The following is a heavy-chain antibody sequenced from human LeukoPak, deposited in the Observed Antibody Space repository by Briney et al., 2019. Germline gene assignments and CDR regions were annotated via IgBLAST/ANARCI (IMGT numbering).Heavy chain of an antibody. CDR2: VYHSGTT. V-gene: IGHV4-4*08. CDR1: GGSIRNNY. J-gene: IGHJ4*02. Sequence: SDTLSLTCTLAGGSIRNNYWRWMRQPPGKRLECIGYVYHSGTTTYQPSLKSRVTISLDSSKNQFPLNLTSVTASDTAMYYCARGNYLTFDFWGQGTLVSVSS. D-gene: IGHD1-7*01. CDR3: ARGNYLTFDF.